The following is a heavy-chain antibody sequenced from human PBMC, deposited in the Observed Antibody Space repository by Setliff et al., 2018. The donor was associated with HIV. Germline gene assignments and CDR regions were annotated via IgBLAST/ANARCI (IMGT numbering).Heavy chain of an antibody. V-gene: IGHV5-51*01. CDR1: GYTFTNYW. J-gene: IGHJ4*02. D-gene: IGHD1-26*01. CDR3: IRRRRAPGTEDLEAV. Sequence: GESLKISCRASGYTFTNYWIGWVRQMPGKGLEWIGVIYPGDSVTRYGPSFQGQVFISADRSITTAYLEWGSLKPSDTAMYYCIRRRRAPGTEDLEAVWGQGTLVTISS. CDR2: IYPGDSVT.